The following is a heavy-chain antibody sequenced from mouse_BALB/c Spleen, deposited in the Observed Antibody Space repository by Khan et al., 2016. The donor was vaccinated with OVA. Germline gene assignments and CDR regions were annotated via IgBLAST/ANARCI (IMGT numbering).Heavy chain of an antibody. V-gene: IGHV3-2*02. D-gene: IGHD1-2*01. CDR1: GYSITSGYG. Sequence: QLEESGPGLVKPSQSLSLTCTVTGYSITSGYGWNWIRQFPGNKLEWMGYISYRGSTNYNASLKSRISSTRDTSKNQFVLQLNSVTTEDTATYYSARTARIKYWGQGTTLTVSS. CDR2: ISYRGST. J-gene: IGHJ2*01. CDR3: ARTARIKY.